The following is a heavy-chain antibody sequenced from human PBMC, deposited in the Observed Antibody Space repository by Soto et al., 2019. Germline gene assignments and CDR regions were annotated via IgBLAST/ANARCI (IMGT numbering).Heavy chain of an antibody. CDR3: ARVLSDSSGCYCDAFDI. CDR1: GGSISSGGYY. Sequence: SETLSLTCTVSGGSISSGGYYWSWIRQHPGKGLEWIGYIYYSGSTYYNPSLKSRVTISVDTSKNQFSLKLSSVTAADTAVYYCARVLSDSSGCYCDAFDIWGQGTMVTVSS. J-gene: IGHJ3*02. D-gene: IGHD3-22*01. V-gene: IGHV4-31*03. CDR2: IYYSGST.